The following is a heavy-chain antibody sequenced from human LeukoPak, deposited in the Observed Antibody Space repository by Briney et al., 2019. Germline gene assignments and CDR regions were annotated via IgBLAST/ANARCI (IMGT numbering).Heavy chain of an antibody. CDR1: GGSISSYY. CDR3: ARYSSSYYYFDY. Sequence: DPSETLSLTCTVSGGSISSYYWSWIRQPPGKGLEWIGYIYYSGSTNYNPSLKSRVTISVDTSKNQFSLKLSSVTAADTAVYYCARYSSSYYYFDYWGQGTLVTVSS. CDR2: IYYSGST. V-gene: IGHV4-59*01. J-gene: IGHJ4*02. D-gene: IGHD6-6*01.